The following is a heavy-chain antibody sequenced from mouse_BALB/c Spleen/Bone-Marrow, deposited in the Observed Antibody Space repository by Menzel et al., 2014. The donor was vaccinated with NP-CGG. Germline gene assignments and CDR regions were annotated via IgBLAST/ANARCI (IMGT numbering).Heavy chain of an antibody. CDR2: INPSNGRT. Sequence: QVQLQQPGAELVKPGASVKLSCKASGYTFTSYWMHWVKQRPGQGLEWIGEINPSNGRTNYNEKFKSKATLTVDKSSNTAYLQLSSLTSEDTAVYYCAPYYYGRWFTYWGQGTLVTVSA. CDR3: APYYYGRWFTY. D-gene: IGHD1-1*01. J-gene: IGHJ3*01. CDR1: GYTFTSYW. V-gene: IGHV1S81*02.